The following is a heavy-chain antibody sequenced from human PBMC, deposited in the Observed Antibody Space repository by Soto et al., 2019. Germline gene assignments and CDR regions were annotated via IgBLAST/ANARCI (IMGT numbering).Heavy chain of an antibody. J-gene: IGHJ6*02. V-gene: IGHV1-3*01. CDR1: GYTFTSYA. D-gene: IGHD6-13*01. Sequence: EASVKVSCKASGYTFTSYAMHWVRQAPGQRLEWMGWINAGNGNTKYSQKFQGKVTITRDTSASTAYMELSSLRSEDTAVYYCARGEYSSSGRGPYYYYGMDVWGQGTTVTVSS. CDR2: INAGNGNT. CDR3: ARGEYSSSGRGPYYYYGMDV.